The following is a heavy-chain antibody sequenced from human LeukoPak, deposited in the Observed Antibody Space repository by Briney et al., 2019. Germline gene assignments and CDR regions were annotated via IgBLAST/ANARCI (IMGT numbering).Heavy chain of an antibody. V-gene: IGHV4-39*07. CDR2: IYYSGST. Sequence: PSETLSLTCTVSGGSISSSSYYWGWIRQPPGKGLEWIGSIYYSGSTYYNPSLKSRVTISVDTSKNQFSLKLSSVTAADTAVYYCARDRLLIAAAGSGMFDYWGQGTLVTVSS. CDR3: ARDRLLIAAAGSGMFDY. J-gene: IGHJ4*02. CDR1: GGSISSSSYY. D-gene: IGHD6-13*01.